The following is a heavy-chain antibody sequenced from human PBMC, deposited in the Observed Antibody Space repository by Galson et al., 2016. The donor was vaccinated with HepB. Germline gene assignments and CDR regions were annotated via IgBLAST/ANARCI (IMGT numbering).Heavy chain of an antibody. Sequence: SLRLSCAASGFTFSRAWMNWVRQAPGKGLEWVGRIKSYTDGGTTDYAAPMKGRFSLSRDESKNTLYLQMNSLKPEDTALYYCTTSSTRGYTYGPSAYWGRGTLVAVSS. CDR1: GFTFSRAW. V-gene: IGHV3-15*01. D-gene: IGHD5-18*01. CDR3: TTSSTRGYTYGPSAY. J-gene: IGHJ4*02. CDR2: IKSYTDGGTT.